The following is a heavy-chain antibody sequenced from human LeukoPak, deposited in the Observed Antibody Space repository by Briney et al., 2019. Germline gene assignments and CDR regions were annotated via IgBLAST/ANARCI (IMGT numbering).Heavy chain of an antibody. CDR1: GGSISSGGYY. D-gene: IGHD2-2*01. V-gene: IGHV4-61*08. J-gene: IGHJ6*04. Sequence: SQTLSLTCTVSGGSISSGGYYWSWIRQHPGKGLEWIGYIYYSGSTNYNPSLKSRVTISVDTSKNQFSLKLSSVTAADTAVYYCARDSTFTYCSSTSCYGYGMDVWGKGTTVTVSS. CDR3: ARDSTFTYCSSTSCYGYGMDV. CDR2: IYYSGST.